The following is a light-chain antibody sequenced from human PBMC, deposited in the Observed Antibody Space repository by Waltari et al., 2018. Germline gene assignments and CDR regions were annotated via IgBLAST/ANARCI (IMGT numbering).Light chain of an antibody. CDR1: SPNIGSNF. CDR3: AAWDDSLSCPV. CDR2: RNT. J-gene: IGLJ2*01. V-gene: IGLV1-47*01. Sequence: QSVLTQPPSASGTPGQRVTISCSGSSPNIGSNFVYWYQQLPGTAPKLLIYRNTQRPSGVPDLFSVAKSGTAASLAISGLRSEDEAYYYCAAWDDSLSCPVFGGGTKLTVL.